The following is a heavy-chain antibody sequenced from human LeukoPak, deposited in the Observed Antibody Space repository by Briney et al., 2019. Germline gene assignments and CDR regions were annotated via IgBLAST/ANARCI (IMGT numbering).Heavy chain of an antibody. CDR2: IYYSGST. CDR1: GGSISSGGYY. Sequence: SETLSLTCTVSGGSISSGGYYWNWIRQHPGKGLEWIGYIYYSGSTYYNPSLKSRVTISVDTSKNQFSLKLSSVTAADTAVYYCARGYDFWSGYYPRSLYYYGMDVWGQGTTVTVSS. CDR3: ARGYDFWSGYYPRSLYYYGMDV. V-gene: IGHV4-31*03. J-gene: IGHJ6*02. D-gene: IGHD3-3*01.